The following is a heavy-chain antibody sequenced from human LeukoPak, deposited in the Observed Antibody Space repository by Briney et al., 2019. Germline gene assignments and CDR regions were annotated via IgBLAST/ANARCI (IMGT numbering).Heavy chain of an antibody. Sequence: ASVKVSCKASGYTFTSYYMHWVRQAPGQGLEWMGIINPSGGSTSYAQKFQGRVTMTRDMSTSTVYMELSSLRSEDTAVYYCARVAGRLGVVIVGLDYWGQGTLVTVSS. CDR3: ARVAGRLGVVIVGLDY. V-gene: IGHV1-46*01. D-gene: IGHD3-3*01. J-gene: IGHJ4*02. CDR1: GYTFTSYY. CDR2: INPSGGST.